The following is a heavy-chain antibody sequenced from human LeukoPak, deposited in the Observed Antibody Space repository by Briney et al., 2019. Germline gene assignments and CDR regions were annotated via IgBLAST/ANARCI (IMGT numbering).Heavy chain of an antibody. CDR1: GYSFTSYW. D-gene: IGHD6-13*01. V-gene: IGHV5-51*01. CDR3: ARVFRGQQLVPHFDY. Sequence: GESLKISCKGSGYSFTSYWIGWVRQMPGKGLEWMGIIYPGDSDTRYSPSFQGQVTISADKSISTAYMELSRLRSDDTAVYYCARVFRGQQLVPHFDYWGQGTLVTVSS. J-gene: IGHJ4*02. CDR2: IYPGDSDT.